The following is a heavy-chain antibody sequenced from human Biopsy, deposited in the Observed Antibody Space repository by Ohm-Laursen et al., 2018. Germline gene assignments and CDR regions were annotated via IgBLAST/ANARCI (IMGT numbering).Heavy chain of an antibody. J-gene: IGHJ4*02. CDR2: ISWNSGSV. Sequence: SLRLSCAASGFTFENYAMNWVRQAPGKGLEWVSGISWNSGSVVYADSVKGRFAISRDNAKNSLYLQMHSLRAEDTAFYYCAKASGYSSGWPIDYWGQGNLVTVSS. CDR1: GFTFENYA. D-gene: IGHD6-19*01. CDR3: AKASGYSSGWPIDY. V-gene: IGHV3-9*01.